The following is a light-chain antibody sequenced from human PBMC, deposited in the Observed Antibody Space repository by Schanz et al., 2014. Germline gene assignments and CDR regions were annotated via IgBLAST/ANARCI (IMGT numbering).Light chain of an antibody. CDR2: DVT. J-gene: IGLJ3*02. CDR3: SSYTITTTWV. Sequence: QSALTHPASVSGSPGQSITISCAGTTSDVGGYNYVSWYQQHPGKAPKLIISDVTRRPSGVSNRFSGSKSGNTASLTISGLQAEDEADYYCSSYTITTTWVFGGGTKLTVL. CDR1: TSDVGGYNY. V-gene: IGLV2-14*03.